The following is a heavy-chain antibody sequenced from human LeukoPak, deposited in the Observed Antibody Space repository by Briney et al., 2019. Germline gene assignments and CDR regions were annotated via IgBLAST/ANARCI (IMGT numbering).Heavy chain of an antibody. J-gene: IGHJ4*02. CDR1: GFTFSTYG. CDR2: IWHDGSNQ. D-gene: IGHD6-19*01. Sequence: PGRSLRLPCAASGFTFSTYGMNWVRQAPGKGLEWVAVIWHDGSNQYYGEAAKGRFTISRDNSTNMVYLQMNNLRVDDTAVYYCAKDKDGGWEYFVSWPEGTLVTVAS. V-gene: IGHV3-33*02. CDR3: AKDKDGGWEYFVS.